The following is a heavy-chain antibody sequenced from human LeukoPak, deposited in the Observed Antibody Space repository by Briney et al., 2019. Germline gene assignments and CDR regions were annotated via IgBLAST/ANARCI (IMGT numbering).Heavy chain of an antibody. Sequence: RASVKVSCKASGYTFTSYDINWVRQATGQGLEWMGWMNPNSGNTVYAQKFQGRVTMTRKTSISTAYMELSSLRSEDTAVYYCARRASTSCYSRDTAMVCDSYYFDYWGQGTLVTVSS. D-gene: IGHD2-2*02. CDR3: ARRASTSCYSRDTAMVCDSYYFDY. CDR1: GYTFTSYD. V-gene: IGHV1-8*01. CDR2: MNPNSGNT. J-gene: IGHJ4*02.